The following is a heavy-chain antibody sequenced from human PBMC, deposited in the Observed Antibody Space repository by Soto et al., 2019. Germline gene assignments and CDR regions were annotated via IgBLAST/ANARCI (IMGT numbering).Heavy chain of an antibody. J-gene: IGHJ3*01. Sequence: EGQLLQSGGGLVQPGESLRVSCAASGFTFSSCGMSWVRQAPGKGLEWGSSISVRGDYRYYADSVKGRFTISRDNSKNTLYLQMNSLTAEDTAVYYCANHGGFDFWGQGTMVAVSS. V-gene: IGHV3-23*01. CDR2: ISVRGDYR. CDR1: GFTFSSCG. CDR3: ANHGGFDF. D-gene: IGHD4-17*01.